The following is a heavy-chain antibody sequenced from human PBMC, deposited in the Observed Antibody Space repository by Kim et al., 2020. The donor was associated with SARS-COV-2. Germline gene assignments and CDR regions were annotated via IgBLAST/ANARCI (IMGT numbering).Heavy chain of an antibody. J-gene: IGHJ4*02. Sequence: GGSLRLSCAASGFTFSSYSMNWVRQAPGKGLECVAYISSDSSTISYADSVRGRFTISRDKNSLYLQMNNLRDEDSAVYYCARGYGVTILDYWGQGTLVTV. CDR3: ARGYGVTILDY. V-gene: IGHV3-48*02. CDR2: ISSDSSTI. D-gene: IGHD4-17*01. CDR1: GFTFSSYS.